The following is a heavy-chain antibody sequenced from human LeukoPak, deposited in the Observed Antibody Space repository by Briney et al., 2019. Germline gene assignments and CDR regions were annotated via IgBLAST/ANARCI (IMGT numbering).Heavy chain of an antibody. CDR2: INPNSGGT. CDR1: GYSFTGYY. Sequence: ASVKVSCKASGYSFTGYYMHWVRQAPGQGLEWMGWINPNSGGTNYAQKFQGWVTMTRDTSISTAYMELSRLRSDDTAVYYCARGGIAAAGLYNWFDPWGQGTLVTVSS. J-gene: IGHJ5*02. CDR3: ARGGIAAAGLYNWFDP. V-gene: IGHV1-2*04. D-gene: IGHD6-13*01.